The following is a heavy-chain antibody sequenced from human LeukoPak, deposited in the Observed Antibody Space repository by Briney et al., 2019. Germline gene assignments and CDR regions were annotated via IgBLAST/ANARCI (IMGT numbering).Heavy chain of an antibody. J-gene: IGHJ6*02. CDR1: GGSISSYY. CDR2: IHYTGST. D-gene: IGHD1-26*01. CDR3: ARVFVRYSGSQSARYYYGIDV. V-gene: IGHV4-59*01. Sequence: SETLSLTCTVSGGSISSYYWSWIRQPPGRGLEWIGNIHYTGSTNYNPSLKSRVTMSVDTSNTQFSLSLTSVTAADTAVYYCARVFVRYSGSQSARYYYGIDVWGQGATVTVSS.